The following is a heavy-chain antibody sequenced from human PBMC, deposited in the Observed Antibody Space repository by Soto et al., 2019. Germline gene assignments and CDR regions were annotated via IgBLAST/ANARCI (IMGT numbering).Heavy chain of an antibody. V-gene: IGHV1-69*13. CDR3: AQTLGLAAAGPGRFDL. J-gene: IGHJ2*01. Sequence: GASVKVSCKASGGTFSSYAISWVRQAPGQGLEWMGGIIPLFGRANYAQKFQGRVTITAAASTSTAYMELSSLRSEDTAVYYCAQTLGLAAAGPGRFDLWGRGTLVTVSS. D-gene: IGHD6-25*01. CDR2: IIPLFGRA. CDR1: GGTFSSYA.